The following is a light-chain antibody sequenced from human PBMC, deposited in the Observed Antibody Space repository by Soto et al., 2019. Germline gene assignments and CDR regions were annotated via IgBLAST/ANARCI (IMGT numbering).Light chain of an antibody. CDR3: SSYTTSNTWV. CDR2: EVS. CDR1: SSDVGAYDY. J-gene: IGLJ3*02. V-gene: IGLV2-14*01. Sequence: QSVLTQPASVSGSPGQSITISCTGTSSDVGAYDYVSWYQQHPGKAPKFMLYEVSNRPSGLSNRFSGSKSGNTASLTISGLQAEDDADYYCSSYTTSNTWVFGGGTKVTVL.